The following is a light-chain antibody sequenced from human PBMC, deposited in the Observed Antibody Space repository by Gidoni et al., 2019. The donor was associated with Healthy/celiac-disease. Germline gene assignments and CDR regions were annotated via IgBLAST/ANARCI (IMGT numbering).Light chain of an antibody. Sequence: EIVMTQSPATLSVSPGESATLSCRASQSVSSNLAGYQQKPGQAPRLLIYGASTRATGIPARFSGSGSGTEFTLTISSLQSEDFAVYYCQQYNNWTPWTFGQGTKVEIK. CDR1: QSVSSN. CDR2: GAS. J-gene: IGKJ1*01. V-gene: IGKV3-15*01. CDR3: QQYNNWTPWT.